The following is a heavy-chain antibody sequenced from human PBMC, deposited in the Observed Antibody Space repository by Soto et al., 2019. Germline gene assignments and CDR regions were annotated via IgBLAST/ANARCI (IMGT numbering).Heavy chain of an antibody. CDR2: INFDGSTT. CDR1: GFTFSSYW. J-gene: IGHJ4*02. D-gene: IGHD3-10*01. CDR3: ARDRRGDGIHNVDY. V-gene: IGHV3-74*01. Sequence: GGSLRLSCAASGFTFSSYWMHWVRQAPGKGLVWVSRINFDGSTTNYADSVKGRFTISRDNAKNSLYLQMNALRAEDTAVYYCARDRRGDGIHNVDYWGQGTLVTVSS.